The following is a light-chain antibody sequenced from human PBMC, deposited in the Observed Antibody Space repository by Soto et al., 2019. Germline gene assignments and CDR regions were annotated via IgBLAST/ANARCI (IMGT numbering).Light chain of an antibody. CDR2: DAS. CDR1: QRIGSW. J-gene: IGKJ1*01. Sequence: DIQMTQFPAALSASVGDRVTITCRASQRIGSWLAWYQQKPGKAPKLLIYDASSLESGVPSRFSGSGSGTEFTLTISSLQPDDFATYYCQHYNSYSEAFGQGTKVELK. V-gene: IGKV1-5*01. CDR3: QHYNSYSEA.